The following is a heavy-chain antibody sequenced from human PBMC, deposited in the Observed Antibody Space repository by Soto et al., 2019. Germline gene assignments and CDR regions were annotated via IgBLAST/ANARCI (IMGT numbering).Heavy chain of an antibody. V-gene: IGHV1-69*13. J-gene: IGHJ6*02. CDR3: AAGITMVRGVISPGRYYYYCMDV. CDR1: GGTFSSYA. CDR2: IIPIFGTA. D-gene: IGHD3-10*01. Sequence: AASVKVSCKASGGTFSSYAISWVRQAPGQGLEWMGGIIPIFGTANYAQKFQGRVTITADESTSTAYMELSSLRSEDTAVYYCAAGITMVRGVISPGRYYYYCMDVWGQGTTFTVS.